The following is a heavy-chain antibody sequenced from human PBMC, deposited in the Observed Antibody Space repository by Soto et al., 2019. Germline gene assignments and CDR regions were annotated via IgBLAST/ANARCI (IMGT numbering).Heavy chain of an antibody. CDR2: IKSKTDGGTT. CDR3: TADRWNHFDY. J-gene: IGHJ4*02. CDR1: GFTFSNAW. D-gene: IGHD1-1*01. V-gene: IGHV3-15*01. Sequence: GGSLRLSCAASGFTFSNAWMSWVRQAPGKGLEWVGRIKSKTDGGTTDYAAPVKGRFTISRDDSKNTLYLQMNSLKTEDTSVYHCTADRWNHFDYWGQGNPVPVSS.